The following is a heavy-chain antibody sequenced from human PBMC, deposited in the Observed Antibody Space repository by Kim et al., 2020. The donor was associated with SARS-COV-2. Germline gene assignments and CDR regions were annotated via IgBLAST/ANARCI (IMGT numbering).Heavy chain of an antibody. J-gene: IGHJ3*02. CDR1: GGSISTYY. Sequence: SETLSLTCTVSGGSISTYYWSWIRQPPGKGLEWIAYIYYSGSTNYNPSLKSRVTISVDTSKNQFSLKLSSVTAADTAVYYCARPRAAAHDAFDIWGQGTMVTVSS. D-gene: IGHD6-6*01. V-gene: IGHV4-59*01. CDR3: ARPRAAAHDAFDI. CDR2: IYYSGST.